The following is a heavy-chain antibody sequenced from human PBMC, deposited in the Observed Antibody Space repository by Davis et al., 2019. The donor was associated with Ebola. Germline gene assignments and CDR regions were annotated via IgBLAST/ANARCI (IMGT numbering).Heavy chain of an antibody. D-gene: IGHD6-6*01. CDR2: ISSDGNKK. J-gene: IGHJ4*02. CDR1: GFTFSSFA. Sequence: PGGSLRLSCAASGFTFSSFAMHWVRQAPDEGLEWVAVISSDGNKKYYADSVKGRFTISRDKSNNTLNVQMNSLREEDTAVYYCARDLSIAARPVFDYWGQGTLVTVSS. V-gene: IGHV3-30*03. CDR3: ARDLSIAARPVFDY.